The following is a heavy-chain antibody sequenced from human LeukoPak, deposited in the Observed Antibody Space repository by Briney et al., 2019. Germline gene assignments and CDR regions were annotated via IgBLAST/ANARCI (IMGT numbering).Heavy chain of an antibody. Sequence: GRSLRLSCAASGFTFSSYAMHWVRQAPGKGLEWVAVISYDGSNKYYADSVKGRFTISRDNSMNTLYLQMNSLRAEDTAVYYCARSWSSGWPFDYWGQGTLVTVSS. J-gene: IGHJ4*02. CDR3: ARSWSSGWPFDY. CDR2: ISYDGSNK. D-gene: IGHD6-19*01. CDR1: GFTFSSYA. V-gene: IGHV3-30*01.